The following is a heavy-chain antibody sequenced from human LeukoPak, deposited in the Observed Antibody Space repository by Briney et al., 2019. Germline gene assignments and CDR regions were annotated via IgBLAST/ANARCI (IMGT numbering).Heavy chain of an antibody. J-gene: IGHJ4*02. D-gene: IGHD3-3*01. CDR3: AKGPIWSGYYSGRSGKLDY. Sequence: GGSLRLSCAASGFTFSSYGMHWVRQAPGKGLEWVAVISYDGSNKYYADSVKGRFTISRDNSKNTLYLQMNSLRAEDTAVYYCAKGPIWSGYYSGRSGKLDYWGQGTLVTVSS. V-gene: IGHV3-30*18. CDR2: ISYDGSNK. CDR1: GFTFSSYG.